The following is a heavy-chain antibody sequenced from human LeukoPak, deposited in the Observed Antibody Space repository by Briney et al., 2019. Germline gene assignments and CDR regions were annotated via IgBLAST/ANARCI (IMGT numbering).Heavy chain of an antibody. V-gene: IGHV4-61*05. D-gene: IGHD3-22*01. Sequence: SETLSLTCTVSGGSISSSSYYWGWIRQPPGKGLEWIGYIYYSGSTNYNPSLKSRVTMSVDTSKNQSSLKLSSVTAADTAVYYCARDGYYYDSSGYYSLDYWGQGTLVTVSS. CDR2: IYYSGST. CDR3: ARDGYYYDSSGYYSLDY. CDR1: GGSISSSSYY. J-gene: IGHJ4*02.